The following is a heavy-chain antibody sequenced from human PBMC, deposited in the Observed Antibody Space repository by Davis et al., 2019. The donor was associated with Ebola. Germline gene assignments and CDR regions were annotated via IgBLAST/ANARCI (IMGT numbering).Heavy chain of an antibody. CDR2: VSRSGNTM. J-gene: IGHJ6*02. V-gene: IGHV3-48*03. CDR1: GFSLSGFE. D-gene: IGHD3-10*01. Sequence: PGGSLRLSCAPSGFSLSGFEMNWVRQAPGKGLEWISYVSRSGNTMYYAESVKGRFTISRDNAKNTVYLQMKSLGVEDTAVFYCARDRSGSTYNGMDVWGQGTTVTVSS. CDR3: ARDRSGSTYNGMDV.